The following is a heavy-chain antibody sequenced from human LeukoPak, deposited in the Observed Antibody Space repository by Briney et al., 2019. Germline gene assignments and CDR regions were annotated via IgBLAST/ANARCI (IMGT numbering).Heavy chain of an antibody. CDR1: GYTFTSYG. V-gene: IGHV1-18*01. Sequence: GASVKVSCKASGYTFTSYGISWVRQAPGQGLEWMGWISAYNGNTNYAQKLQGRVTMTTDTSTSTAYMELRSLRSDDTAVYYCGRDSYFSKSNCFWDLVGPLGQGTLGNGSS. CDR3: GRDSYFSKSNCFWDLVGP. J-gene: IGHJ5*02. D-gene: IGHD2-2*01. CDR2: ISAYNGNT.